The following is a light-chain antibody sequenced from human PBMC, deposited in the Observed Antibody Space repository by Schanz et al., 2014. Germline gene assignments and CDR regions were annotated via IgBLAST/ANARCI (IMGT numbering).Light chain of an antibody. CDR3: SSYTSSTFWV. V-gene: IGLV2-14*01. J-gene: IGLJ3*02. Sequence: QSALTQPASVSGSPGQSVTISCTGTSSDVGGYNYVSWYQQHPGKAPKLIIYEVSTRPSGVSNRFSGSKSGNTASLTISGLQAEDEADYYCSSYTSSTFWVFGGGTKLTVL. CDR1: SSDVGGYNY. CDR2: EVS.